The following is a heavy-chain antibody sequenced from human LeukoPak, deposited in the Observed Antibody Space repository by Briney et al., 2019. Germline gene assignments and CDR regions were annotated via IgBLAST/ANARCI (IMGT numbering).Heavy chain of an antibody. CDR1: GFTFSSYS. Sequence: GGSLRLSCAASGFTFSSYSMNWVRQAPGKGLEWVSSISSSSSYIYYADSVKGRFTISRDNAKNSLYLQMNGLRAEDTAVYYCARDGRGGQHIVYVSYHFDYRGQGALVTVSS. V-gene: IGHV3-21*01. CDR3: ARDGRGGQHIVYVSYHFDY. D-gene: IGHD1-26*01. CDR2: ISSSSSYI. J-gene: IGHJ4*02.